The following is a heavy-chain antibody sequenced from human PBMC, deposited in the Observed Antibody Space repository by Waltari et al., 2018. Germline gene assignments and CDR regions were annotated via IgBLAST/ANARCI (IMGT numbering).Heavy chain of an antibody. CDR3: ARLVGSLVIDY. V-gene: IGHV4-39*07. Sequence: QLQLQESGPGLVKPSETLSLICNVSGCSISSSSYYWGWIRQPPGKGLEWIGSIHYSGSTYYNPSLKSRVTISVDTSKNQFSLKLSSVTAADTAVYYCARLVGSLVIDYWGQGTLVTVSS. D-gene: IGHD3-16*01. J-gene: IGHJ4*02. CDR1: GCSISSSSYY. CDR2: IHYSGST.